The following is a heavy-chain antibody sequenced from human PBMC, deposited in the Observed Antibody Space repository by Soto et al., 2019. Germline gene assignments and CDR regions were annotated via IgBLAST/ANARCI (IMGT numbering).Heavy chain of an antibody. CDR2: IYYSGST. V-gene: IGHV4-59*01. J-gene: IGHJ3*02. D-gene: IGHD4-17*01. Sequence: QVQLRASGPGLVKPSETLSLTCTVSIGSISSYYWSWIRQPPGKGLEWIGYIYYSGSTNYNPSLKSRVTVSVDTSKNQFSLKLSSVPAAATAVYYCARQYGDYVRGAFDIWGQGTRVTVSS. CDR3: ARQYGDYVRGAFDI. CDR1: IGSISSYY.